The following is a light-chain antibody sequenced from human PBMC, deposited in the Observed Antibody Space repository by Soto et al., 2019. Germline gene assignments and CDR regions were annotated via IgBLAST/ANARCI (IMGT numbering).Light chain of an antibody. J-gene: IGKJ3*01. CDR1: QGISSY. CDR2: AAS. V-gene: IGKV1-9*01. CDR3: EHLNSYPVT. Sequence: DIQLTQSPSFLSASVGDRVTITCRASQGISSYLAWYQQKPGKAPKRLNYAASTLQSGVPSRFSGSGSGTEFTLTISSLQPEDFATYDCEHLNSYPVTFGPGTKVDIK.